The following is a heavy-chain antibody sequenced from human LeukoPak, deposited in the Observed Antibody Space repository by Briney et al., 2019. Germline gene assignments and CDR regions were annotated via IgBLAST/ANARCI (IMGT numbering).Heavy chain of an antibody. CDR3: VTGGYSSGWYADY. J-gene: IGHJ4*02. CDR1: EFTCSVSA. Sequence: GGSLRLSCSASEFTCSVSAMHWVRQAPGKGLEYIAAISSNGGSTYYADSVKGRFTISRDNSKNTLYLQMSTLRAEDTALYYCVTGGYSSGWYADYWGQGALVTVSS. CDR2: ISSNGGST. D-gene: IGHD6-19*01. V-gene: IGHV3-64D*06.